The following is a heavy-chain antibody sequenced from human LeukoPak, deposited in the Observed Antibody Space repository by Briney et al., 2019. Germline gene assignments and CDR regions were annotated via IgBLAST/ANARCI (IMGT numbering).Heavy chain of an antibody. CDR3: ARQGGGYDPFAY. D-gene: IGHD5-12*01. J-gene: IGHJ4*02. CDR2: SYNSGST. V-gene: IGHV4-39*01. CDR1: GGSISSSTFH. Sequence: SETLSLTCTVSGGSISSSTFHWGWIRQAPGKGLEWIGSSYNSGSTWYNPSLKSRVTISVDTSKNQFSLKLSSVTAVDTAVYYCARQGGGYDPFAYWGQGTLVTVSS.